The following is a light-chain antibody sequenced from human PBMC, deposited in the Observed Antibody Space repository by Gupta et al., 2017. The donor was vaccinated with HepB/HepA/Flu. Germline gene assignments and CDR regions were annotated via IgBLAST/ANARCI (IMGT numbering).Light chain of an antibody. J-gene: IGKJ4*01. CDR3: QQYDNLPPLT. Sequence: DIQMTQSPSSLSASVGDRVTITCQASQDISNYLNWYQQKPGKAPKLLIYDASNFETGVPSRFSGSGSGTAFTFTISSLQPEYIATYYCQQYDNLPPLTFGGGTKVEIK. V-gene: IGKV1-33*01. CDR2: DAS. CDR1: QDISNY.